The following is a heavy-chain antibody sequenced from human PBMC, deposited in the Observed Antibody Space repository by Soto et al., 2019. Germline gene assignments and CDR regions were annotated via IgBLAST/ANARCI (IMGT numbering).Heavy chain of an antibody. J-gene: IGHJ6*02. CDR2: IFSSGST. D-gene: IGHD7-27*01. Sequence: SETLSLTCTVSGGSINTFYWSWVRQPAGKGLEWIGRIFSSGSTSFNPSLKSRVTISVDTSKNQFSLKLSSVTAADTAVYYCARGLSWGRYYYYYGMDVWGQGTTVTVS. CDR3: ARGLSWGRYYYYYGMDV. CDR1: GGSINTFY. V-gene: IGHV4-4*07.